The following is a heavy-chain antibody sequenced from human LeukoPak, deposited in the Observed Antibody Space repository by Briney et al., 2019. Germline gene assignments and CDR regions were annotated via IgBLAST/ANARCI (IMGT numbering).Heavy chain of an antibody. Sequence: RGESLKISCKGSGYSFTNYWIGWVRQMPGKGLEWMGIIYPGDSDTNYNPSLKSRVTISVDTSRNQFSLKLSSVTAADTAVYYCARAPNPDFFDDWGQGTLVTVSS. CDR3: ARAPNPDFFDD. J-gene: IGHJ4*02. V-gene: IGHV5-51*01. CDR1: GYSFTNYW. CDR2: IYPGDSDT. D-gene: IGHD2-8*01.